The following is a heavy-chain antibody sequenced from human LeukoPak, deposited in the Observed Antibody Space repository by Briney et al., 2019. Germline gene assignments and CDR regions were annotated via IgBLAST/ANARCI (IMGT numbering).Heavy chain of an antibody. CDR1: GGSISSGDYY. CDR2: IYYSGST. Sequence: SETLSLTCTVSGGSISSGDYYWSWIRQPPGKGLEWIGYIYYSGSTYYNPSLKSRVTISVDTSKNQFSLKLSSVTAADTAVYYCARDMYYYDSSGYYSYFDYWGQGTLVTVPS. J-gene: IGHJ4*02. CDR3: ARDMYYYDSSGYYSYFDY. D-gene: IGHD3-22*01. V-gene: IGHV4-30-4*01.